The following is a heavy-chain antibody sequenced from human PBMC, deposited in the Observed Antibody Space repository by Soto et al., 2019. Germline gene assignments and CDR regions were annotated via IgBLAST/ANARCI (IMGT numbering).Heavy chain of an antibody. CDR1: GFTFSSYA. D-gene: IGHD2-2*01. J-gene: IGHJ4*02. CDR2: ISGSGGST. CDR3: SKDKGTIVVGQYDIYYYDY. Sequence: GGSLRLSCAASGFTFSSYAMSWVRQAPGKGLEWVSAISGSGGSTYYADSVKGRFTISRDNSKNTLYLQMNSLRAEDTAVYYYSKDKGTIVVGQYDIYYYDYWVQGTLVTVSS. V-gene: IGHV3-23*01.